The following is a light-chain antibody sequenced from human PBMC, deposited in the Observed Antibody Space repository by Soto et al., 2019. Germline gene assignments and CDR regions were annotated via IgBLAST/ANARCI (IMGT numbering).Light chain of an antibody. Sequence: QSALTQPASVSGSPGQSITISCTGTSSDVGNYNYVSWYQQRPGKAPTLMIYDVSNRPSGVSNRFSASKSGNTASLTISGLQAEDEADYYYSSYTSTSSLVFGGGTKLTVL. CDR3: SSYTSTSSLV. V-gene: IGLV2-14*01. CDR1: SSDVGNYNY. CDR2: DVS. J-gene: IGLJ2*01.